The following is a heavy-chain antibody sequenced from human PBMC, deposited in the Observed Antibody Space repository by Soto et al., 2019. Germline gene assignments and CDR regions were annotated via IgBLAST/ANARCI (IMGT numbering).Heavy chain of an antibody. D-gene: IGHD6-13*01. CDR2: ISGSGGST. CDR3: AKLEGGQQLALYDY. Sequence: HPGGSLRLSCAASGFTFSSYAMSWVRQAPGKGLEWVSAISGSGGSTYYADSVKGRFTISRDNSKNTLYLQMNSLRAEDTAVYYCAKLEGGQQLALYDYWGQGTLVTVSS. V-gene: IGHV3-23*01. J-gene: IGHJ4*02. CDR1: GFTFSSYA.